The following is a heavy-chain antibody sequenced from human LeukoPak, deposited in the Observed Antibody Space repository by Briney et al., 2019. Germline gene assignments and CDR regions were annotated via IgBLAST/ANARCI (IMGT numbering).Heavy chain of an antibody. V-gene: IGHV4-4*07. Sequence: RPSETLSLTCTVSGGSISSYYWSWIRQPAGKGLEWIGRIFSSESTNYNPSLKGRVTMSLDTSKSQFSLRLSSVTAADTAVYYCARAPLTVKDAFDIWGQGTMVTVPS. J-gene: IGHJ3*02. CDR2: IFSSEST. CDR1: GGSISSYY. D-gene: IGHD4-11*01. CDR3: ARAPLTVKDAFDI.